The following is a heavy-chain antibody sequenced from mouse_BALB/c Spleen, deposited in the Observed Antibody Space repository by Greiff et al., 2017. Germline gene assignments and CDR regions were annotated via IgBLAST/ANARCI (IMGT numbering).Heavy chain of an antibody. D-gene: IGHD3-2*01. CDR3: ARGQTARATLFAY. Sequence: EVQLVESGGGLVKPGGSLKLSCAASGFTFSDYYMYWVRQTPEKRLEWVATISDGGSYTYYPDSVKGRFTISRDNAKNNLYLQMSSLKSEDTAMYYCARGQTARATLFAYWGQGTLVTVSA. J-gene: IGHJ3*01. CDR2: ISDGGSYT. CDR1: GFTFSDYY. V-gene: IGHV5-4*02.